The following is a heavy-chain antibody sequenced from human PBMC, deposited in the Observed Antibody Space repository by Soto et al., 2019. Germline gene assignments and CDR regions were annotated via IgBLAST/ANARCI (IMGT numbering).Heavy chain of an antibody. V-gene: IGHV1-2*02. Sequence: QVQLVQSGAEVKKPGASVKVSCKASGYTFTGNYMHWVRQAPGQGLEWMGWINPNSGGTNYAQKFQGRVTVTRDTSISTAYMELSRLRSDDTAVSYFARDGDSSSPFDIWGQGTMVTVSS. J-gene: IGHJ3*02. D-gene: IGHD6-6*01. CDR3: ARDGDSSSPFDI. CDR1: GYTFTGNY. CDR2: INPNSGGT.